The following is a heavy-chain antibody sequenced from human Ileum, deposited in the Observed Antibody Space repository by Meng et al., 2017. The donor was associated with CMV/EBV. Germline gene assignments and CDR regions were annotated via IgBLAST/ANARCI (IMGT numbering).Heavy chain of an antibody. Sequence: SQTLSLTCAISGDSVSSNSAAWNWIRQSPSRGLEWLGRTYYRSKWFFTYAAAVKSRISVSPETSRNQVSLHLNSVTPEDEAVYYCARVRCNGNDCLDGGGYFDNWGPGALVTVSS. CDR3: ARVRCNGNDCLDGGGYFDN. J-gene: IGHJ4*02. CDR2: TYYRSKWFF. D-gene: IGHD2/OR15-2a*01. CDR1: GDSVSSNSAA. V-gene: IGHV6-1*01.